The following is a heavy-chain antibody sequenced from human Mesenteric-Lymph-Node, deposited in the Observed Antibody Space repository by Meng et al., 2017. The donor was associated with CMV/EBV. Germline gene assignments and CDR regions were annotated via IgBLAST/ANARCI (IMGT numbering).Heavy chain of an antibody. CDR2: INPNSGGT. J-gene: IGHJ5*02. V-gene: IGHV1-2*02. Sequence: ASVKVSCKASGYTFTSYYMHWVRQAPGQGLEWMGWINPNSGGTNYAQKFQGRVTMTRNTSISTAYMELSSLRSEDTAVYYCARDVTSPDLGWFDPWGQGTLVTVSS. CDR1: GYTFTSYY. D-gene: IGHD3-10*01. CDR3: ARDVTSPDLGWFDP.